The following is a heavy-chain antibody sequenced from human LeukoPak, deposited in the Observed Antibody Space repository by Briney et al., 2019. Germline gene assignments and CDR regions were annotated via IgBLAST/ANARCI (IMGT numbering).Heavy chain of an antibody. Sequence: ASVKVSCKASGYTFTSYDINWVRQATGQGLEWMGWMNPNSGNTGYAQKFQGRVTMTRNTSISTAYMELSSLRSDDTAVYYCAREGPYYYGSGSYPDYWGQGTLVTVSS. D-gene: IGHD3-10*01. CDR2: MNPNSGNT. CDR3: AREGPYYYGSGSYPDY. J-gene: IGHJ4*02. CDR1: GYTFTSYD. V-gene: IGHV1-8*01.